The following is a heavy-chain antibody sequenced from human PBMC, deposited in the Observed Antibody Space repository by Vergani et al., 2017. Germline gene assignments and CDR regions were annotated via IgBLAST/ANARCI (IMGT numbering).Heavy chain of an antibody. J-gene: IGHJ4*02. V-gene: IGHV4-34*01. CDR2: INHSGST. CDR3: AYSSLAFDY. CDR1: GGSFSGYY. D-gene: IGHD3-10*01. Sequence: QVQLQQWGAGLLKPSETLSLNCAVYGGSFSGYYWSWIRQPPGKGLEWIGEINHSGSTNYNPSLKSRVTISVDTSKNQFSLKLSSVTAADTAVYYCAYSSLAFDYWGQGTLVTVSS.